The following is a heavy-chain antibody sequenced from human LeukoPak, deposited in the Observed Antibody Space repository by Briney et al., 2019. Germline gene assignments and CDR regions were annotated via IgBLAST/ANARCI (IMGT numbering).Heavy chain of an antibody. J-gene: IGHJ6*02. Sequence: ASVKVSCQATGYTFTDYYLHWVRQAPGKGLEWMGWINPDSGGTNYAQKFQGMVTMTRDTSISTAYMALTRLRSDDTAVYYCARIVGYCSGGSCPFYGMDVWGQGTTVTVSS. CDR1: GYTFTDYY. CDR2: INPDSGGT. CDR3: ARIVGYCSGGSCPFYGMDV. V-gene: IGHV1-2*02. D-gene: IGHD2-15*01.